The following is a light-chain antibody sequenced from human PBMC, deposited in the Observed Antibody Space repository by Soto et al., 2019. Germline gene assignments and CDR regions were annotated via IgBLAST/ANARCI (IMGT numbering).Light chain of an antibody. CDR2: DAS. J-gene: IGKJ5*01. CDR3: QQRTHWLIT. CDR1: HYIYSN. V-gene: IGKV3-11*01. Sequence: EIVMTQSPATLSVSPGERATLSCTASHYIYSNLAWSQQKPGQAPRLLIYDASNRATGIPARFSGSGSGTDFTLTISSLEPEDFAVYYCQQRTHWLITFGQGTRLEIK.